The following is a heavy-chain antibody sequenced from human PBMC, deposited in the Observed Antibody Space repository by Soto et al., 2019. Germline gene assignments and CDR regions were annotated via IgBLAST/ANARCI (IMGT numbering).Heavy chain of an antibody. Sequence: QITLKESGPALVKPTETPTLTCTFSSFSLSTSAVGVGWIRQPPGKALEWLAVIYWDDDKTYSPSLNNRLTITKDTSKDQVVLVMTNLDPVDTATYYCARREGYCVGTKCQMRAFDFWGQGTMVTVSS. CDR2: IYWDDDK. J-gene: IGHJ3*01. CDR3: ARREGYCVGTKCQMRAFDF. D-gene: IGHD2-21*01. CDR1: SFSLSTSAVG. V-gene: IGHV2-5*02.